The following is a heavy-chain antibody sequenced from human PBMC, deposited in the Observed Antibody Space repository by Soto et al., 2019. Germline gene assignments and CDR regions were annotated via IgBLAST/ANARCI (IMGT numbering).Heavy chain of an antibody. Sequence: ASVKVSCKASGYTFTGYHMHWVRQAPGQGLEWMGWINPNSGGTNYAQKFQGWVTMTRDTSISTAYMEVSRLRSDDTAVYYCARGCSSTSCYSLYGMDVWGQGTTVTVSS. CDR1: GYTFTGYH. D-gene: IGHD2-2*01. CDR2: INPNSGGT. CDR3: ARGCSSTSCYSLYGMDV. J-gene: IGHJ6*02. V-gene: IGHV1-2*04.